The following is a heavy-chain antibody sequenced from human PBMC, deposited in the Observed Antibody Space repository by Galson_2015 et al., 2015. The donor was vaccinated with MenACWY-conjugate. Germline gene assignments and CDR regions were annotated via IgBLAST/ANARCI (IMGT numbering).Heavy chain of an antibody. V-gene: IGHV4-59*08. J-gene: IGHJ3*01. D-gene: IGHD6-19*01. Sequence: ETLSLTCSVSGGSMSSYYWSWIRQPPGKGLEWISYIYYTGGSSHYNPSLKSRVTISIDTSMKQFSLKLTSVTAAGTAVYYCARLLQQWLVPKAFDVWGPGTAVTVSS. CDR2: IYYTGGSS. CDR1: GGSMSSYY. CDR3: ARLLQQWLVPKAFDV.